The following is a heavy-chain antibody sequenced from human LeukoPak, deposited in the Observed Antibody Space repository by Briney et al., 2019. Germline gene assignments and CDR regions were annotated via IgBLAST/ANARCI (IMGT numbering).Heavy chain of an antibody. J-gene: IGHJ4*02. CDR3: AREGSMTARPFVSIDY. V-gene: IGHV4-4*07. CDR2: IYTSGST. CDR1: GGSISSYY. Sequence: PSETLSLTCTVSGGSISSYYWSWIRQPAGQGLEWIGRIYTSGSTNYNPSLKSRVTMSVDTSKNQFSLKLSSVTAADTAVYYCAREGSMTARPFVSIDYWGQGTLVTVSS. D-gene: IGHD6-6*01.